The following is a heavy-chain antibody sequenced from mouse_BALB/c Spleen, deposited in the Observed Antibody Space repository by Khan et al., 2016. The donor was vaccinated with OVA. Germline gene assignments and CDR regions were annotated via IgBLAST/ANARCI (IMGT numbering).Heavy chain of an antibody. CDR3: ARVKYGSGGYFDY. CDR1: GYTFSNYW. Sequence: QVQLKQSGAELLKPGASVKISCKATGYTFSNYWIEWVKQRPGHGLEWIGEILPGSANINYNERFKGKATFTSDASSNTAYLQLSSLTSEDSAVYFCARVKYGSGGYFDYWGQGTIRTVSS. J-gene: IGHJ2*01. CDR2: ILPGSANI. D-gene: IGHD1-1*01. V-gene: IGHV1-9*01.